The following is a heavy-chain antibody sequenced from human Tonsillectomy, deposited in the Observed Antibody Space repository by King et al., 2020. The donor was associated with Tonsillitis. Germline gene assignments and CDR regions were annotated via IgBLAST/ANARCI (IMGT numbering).Heavy chain of an antibody. J-gene: IGHJ4*02. D-gene: IGHD1-1*01. Sequence: VQLQESGPGLVKPSETLSLTCTVSGGSISSSRYYWGWIRQPPGKGLEWIGSIYYSGSTYYNPSLKSRVTISVDTSKNQFYLKLSSVTAADTAVYYCARQTLGTRSYYFDYWGQGTLVTVSS. V-gene: IGHV4-39*01. CDR2: IYYSGST. CDR1: GGSISSSRYY. CDR3: ARQTLGTRSYYFDY.